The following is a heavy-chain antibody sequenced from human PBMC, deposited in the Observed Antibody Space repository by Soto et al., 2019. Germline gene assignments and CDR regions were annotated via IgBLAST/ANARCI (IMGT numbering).Heavy chain of an antibody. D-gene: IGHD3-22*01. V-gene: IGHV4-4*07. CDR2: IYASGT. Sequence: SETLSLTCTVSGASISSYYWSWIRQPAGKGLEWIGRIYASGTNYNPSLKSRVIMSVDTSKNQFSLNLNSVTAADTAVYYCARERGDDSGGYYFDYWGQGTLVTVSS. CDR1: GASISSYY. J-gene: IGHJ4*02. CDR3: ARERGDDSGGYYFDY.